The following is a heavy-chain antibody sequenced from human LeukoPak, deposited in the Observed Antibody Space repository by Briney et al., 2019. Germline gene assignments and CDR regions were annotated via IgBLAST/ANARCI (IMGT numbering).Heavy chain of an antibody. J-gene: IGHJ5*02. Sequence: GGSLRLSCAASGFTFSSYEMNWVRQAPGKGLEWVSYISSSGSTIYYADSVKGRFTISRDNAKNSLYLQMNSLRAEDTAAYYCARATQYCSGGSCYDTWFDPWGQGTLVTVSS. CDR3: ARATQYCSGGSCYDTWFDP. CDR1: GFTFSSYE. CDR2: ISSSGSTI. V-gene: IGHV3-48*03. D-gene: IGHD2-15*01.